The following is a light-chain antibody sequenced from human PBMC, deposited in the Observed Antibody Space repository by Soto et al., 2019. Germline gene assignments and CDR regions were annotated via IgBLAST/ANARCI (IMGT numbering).Light chain of an antibody. CDR1: QSVSSN. CDR3: QQYGGSPIT. V-gene: IGKV3-20*01. J-gene: IGKJ5*01. Sequence: ELVLTQSPATLPSSPGERATLSCRASQSVSSNLAWYPQKPGQAPRLPISGASSRATGIPARFSGSGSGTDFTLTISRLEPEDFAMYFCQQYGGSPITFGQGTRLEN. CDR2: GAS.